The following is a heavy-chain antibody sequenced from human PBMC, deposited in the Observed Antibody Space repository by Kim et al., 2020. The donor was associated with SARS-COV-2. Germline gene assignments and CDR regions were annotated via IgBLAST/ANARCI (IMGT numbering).Heavy chain of an antibody. Sequence: ASVKVSCQASGYTFTAYYIHWLRQAPGQGLEWMGRIDPISCASDSAQKFQGRVTMTGDTSIRTAYMELLRLTSDDTALYYCASDREPSSGPFGDFNVWG. J-gene: IGHJ3*01. CDR3: ASDREPSSGPFGDFNV. CDR2: IDPISCAS. CDR1: GYTFTAYY. V-gene: IGHV1-2*06. D-gene: IGHD6-19*01.